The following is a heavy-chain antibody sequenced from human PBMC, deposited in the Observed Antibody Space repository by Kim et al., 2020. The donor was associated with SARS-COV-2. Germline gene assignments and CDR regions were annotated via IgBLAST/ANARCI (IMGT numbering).Heavy chain of an antibody. D-gene: IGHD3-9*01. J-gene: IGHJ4*02. CDR2: ISGSGGST. V-gene: IGHV3-23*01. CDR3: ATGYYDILTGYYRSPYYFDY. CDR1: GFTFSSYA. Sequence: GGSLRLSCAASGFTFSSYAMSWDRQAPGKGLEWVSAISGSGGSTYYADSVKGRFTISRDNSKNTLYLQMNSLRAEDTAVYYCATGYYDILTGYYRSPYYFDYWGQGTLVTVSS.